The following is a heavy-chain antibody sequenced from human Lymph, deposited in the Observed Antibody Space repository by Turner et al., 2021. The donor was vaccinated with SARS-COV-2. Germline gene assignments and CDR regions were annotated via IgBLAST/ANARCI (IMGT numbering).Heavy chain of an antibody. J-gene: IGHJ6*02. CDR3: ARDVERYNDFWSGYSGGYGMDV. D-gene: IGHD3-3*01. V-gene: IGHV1-2*02. CDR1: GYTFTGSY. Sequence: QVQLVQSGAEVKKPGASVKVSCKASGYTFTGSYMHLVRQAPGQGLEWMGWINPNSGGTNDAQKFQGRVTMTRDTSISAAYMELSRLRSDDTAVYYCARDVERYNDFWSGYSGGYGMDVWGQGTTVTVSS. CDR2: INPNSGGT.